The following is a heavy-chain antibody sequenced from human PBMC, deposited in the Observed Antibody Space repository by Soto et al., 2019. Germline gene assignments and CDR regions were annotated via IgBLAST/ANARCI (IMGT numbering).Heavy chain of an antibody. CDR3: ARHRRETGTYAQPLDH. CDR1: EGSMSSTSYY. J-gene: IGHJ4*02. V-gene: IGHV4-39*01. Sequence: SETLSVMCTVSEGSMSSTSYYWAWVRQPPEKGLEWIGAISYGGNTYHNPSLRGRVTMFVDTSKSQFSLDLTSVTAADTALYYCARHRRETGTYAQPLDHWGQGTLVTVSS. CDR2: ISYGGNT. D-gene: IGHD1-1*01.